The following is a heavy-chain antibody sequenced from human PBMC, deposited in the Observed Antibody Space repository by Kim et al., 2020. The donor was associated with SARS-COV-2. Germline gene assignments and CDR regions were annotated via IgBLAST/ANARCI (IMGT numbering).Heavy chain of an antibody. CDR3: ARGPRGYSYGYVDY. D-gene: IGHD5-18*01. J-gene: IGHJ4*02. Sequence: GGSLRLSCAASGFTFSSYSMNWVRQAPGQGLEWVSSISSSSSYIYYADSVKGRFTISRDNAKNSLYLQMNSLRAEDTAVYYCARGPRGYSYGYVDYWGQGALVAVSS. V-gene: IGHV3-21*01. CDR2: ISSSSSYI. CDR1: GFTFSSYS.